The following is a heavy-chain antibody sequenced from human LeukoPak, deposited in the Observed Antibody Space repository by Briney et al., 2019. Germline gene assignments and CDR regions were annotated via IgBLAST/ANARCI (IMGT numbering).Heavy chain of an antibody. CDR1: GGSISSGGYY. CDR3: ARPISVRGWDFDY. D-gene: IGHD6-19*01. Sequence: PSETLSLTCTVSGGSISSGGYYWSWIRQHPGKGLEWIGYIYYSGSTYYNPSLKSRVTISVDTSKNQFSLKLSSVTAADTAVYYCARPISVRGWDFDYWGQGTLVTVSS. CDR2: IYYSGST. J-gene: IGHJ4*02. V-gene: IGHV4-31*03.